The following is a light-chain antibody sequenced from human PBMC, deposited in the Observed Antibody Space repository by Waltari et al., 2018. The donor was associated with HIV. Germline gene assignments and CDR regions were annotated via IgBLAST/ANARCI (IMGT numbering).Light chain of an antibody. CDR3: QVWDTSREWV. CDR2: DNI. V-gene: IGLV3-21*02. Sequence: NVLTQTPSAALAPRQQARIPFWVNNIRYKSVHWYQQKPGQAPVLVVYDNIDRPSGFPERFSGSNSGKTATLTIRGVEAGDEADYYCQVWDTSREWVFGGGTKLTVL. CDR1: NIRYKS. J-gene: IGLJ3*02.